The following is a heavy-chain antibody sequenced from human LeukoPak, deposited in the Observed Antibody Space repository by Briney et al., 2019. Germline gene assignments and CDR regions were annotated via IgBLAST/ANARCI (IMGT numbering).Heavy chain of an antibody. D-gene: IGHD3-22*01. V-gene: IGHV4-4*09. J-gene: IGHJ5*02. Sequence: SETLSLTCTVSGGSISSYYWSWIRQPPGKGLGWIGYIYTSGSTNYNPSLKSRVTISVDTSKNQFSLKLSSVTAADTAVYYCARLAGYYYDSSGYNWFDPWGQGTLVTVSS. CDR3: ARLAGYYYDSSGYNWFDP. CDR1: GGSISSYY. CDR2: IYTSGST.